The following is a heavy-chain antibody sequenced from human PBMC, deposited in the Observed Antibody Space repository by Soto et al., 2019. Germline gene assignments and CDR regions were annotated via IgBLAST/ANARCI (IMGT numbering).Heavy chain of an antibody. V-gene: IGHV3-7*01. Sequence: EVQLVESGGGLVQPGGSLRLSCVASGFPFSGHWMSWVRQAPGKGLEWVANITQDGSEEHYVDSVKGRFTVSRDNAKNSLHLQMNSLRAEDTAVYYCARVVGATNTLHNWGQGTLVTVSS. CDR1: GFPFSGHW. CDR3: ARVVGATNTLHN. D-gene: IGHD1-26*01. J-gene: IGHJ4*02. CDR2: ITQDGSEE.